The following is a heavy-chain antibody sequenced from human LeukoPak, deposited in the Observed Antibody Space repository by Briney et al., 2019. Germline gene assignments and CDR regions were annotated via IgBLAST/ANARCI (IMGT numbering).Heavy chain of an antibody. CDR2: IYGGGDT. V-gene: IGHV3-66*01. CDR3: ARDYGGSSPFDY. D-gene: IGHD4-23*01. J-gene: IGHJ4*02. CDR1: GFTVSNNY. Sequence: PGGSLRLSCAASGFTVSNNYMSWVRQAPGKGLEWVSAIYGGGDTYYTDSVKGRFTISRDNSKNTLYLQMNSLRAEDTAIYYCARDYGGSSPFDYWGQGALVTVSS.